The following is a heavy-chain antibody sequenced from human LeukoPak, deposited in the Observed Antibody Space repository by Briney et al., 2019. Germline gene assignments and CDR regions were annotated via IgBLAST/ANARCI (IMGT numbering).Heavy chain of an antibody. Sequence: ASVKVSCKASGYTFTSYDINWVRQATGQGLEWMGWMNPNSGNTGYAQKFQGRVTITRNTSISTAYMELSSLRSEDTAVYYCARSHDILTGYGMDVWGQGTTVTVSS. V-gene: IGHV1-8*01. J-gene: IGHJ6*02. CDR3: ARSHDILTGYGMDV. CDR1: GYTFTSYD. D-gene: IGHD3-9*01. CDR2: MNPNSGNT.